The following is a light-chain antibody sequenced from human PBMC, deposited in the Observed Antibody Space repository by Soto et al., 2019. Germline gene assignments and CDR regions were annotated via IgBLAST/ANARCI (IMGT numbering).Light chain of an antibody. V-gene: IGKV1-39*01. CDR1: QSISSY. Sequence: DIQMTQSPSSLSASVGDRVTITCRASQSISSYLNWYRQKPGKAPKLLIYAASSLQSGVPSRLSGSESGTDFTLTISSLQPEGFATYYCQQSYSTPWTFGQGTKVEIK. CDR2: AAS. CDR3: QQSYSTPWT. J-gene: IGKJ1*01.